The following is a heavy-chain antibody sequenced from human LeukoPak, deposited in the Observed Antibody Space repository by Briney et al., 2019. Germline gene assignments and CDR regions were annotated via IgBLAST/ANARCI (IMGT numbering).Heavy chain of an antibody. CDR2: IRYDGSNK. D-gene: IGHD2-2*01. CDR1: GFTFSSYG. V-gene: IGHV3-30*02. Sequence: GGSLRLSCAASGFTFSSYGMHWVRQAPGKGLEWVAFIRYDGSNKYYADSVKGRFTISRDNSKNTLYLQMNSLRAEDTAVYYCAKLGGGYQLPPNSLIPWGQGTLVTVSS. CDR3: AKLGGGYQLPPNSLIP. J-gene: IGHJ5*02.